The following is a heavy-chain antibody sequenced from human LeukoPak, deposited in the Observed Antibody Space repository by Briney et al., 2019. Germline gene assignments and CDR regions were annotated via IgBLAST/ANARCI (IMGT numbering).Heavy chain of an antibody. CDR1: GGTFSSYA. J-gene: IGHJ4*02. D-gene: IGHD6-19*01. CDR2: IIPIVGTA. Sequence: SVKVSCKASGGTFSSYAISWVRQAPGQGLEWMGGIIPIVGTANYAQKFQGRVTITADESTSTAYMELSSLRSEDTAVYYCARDLRSSGWTFRDYWGQGTLVTVSS. CDR3: ARDLRSSGWTFRDY. V-gene: IGHV1-69*13.